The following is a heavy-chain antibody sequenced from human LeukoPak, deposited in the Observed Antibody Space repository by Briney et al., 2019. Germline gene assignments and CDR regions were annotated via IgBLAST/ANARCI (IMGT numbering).Heavy chain of an antibody. D-gene: IGHD3-16*01. CDR3: ARSGLSGEGQSDY. CDR2: IYSSGST. Sequence: SVTLSLTCTVSGGSISSYFWSWIRQPPGKGLEWIGYIYSSGSTDYNPSLKSRVTISVDTSKNQFSLKLSSVTAADTAVYYCARSGLSGEGQSDYWGQGTLVTVSS. V-gene: IGHV4-4*09. CDR1: GGSISSYF. J-gene: IGHJ4*02.